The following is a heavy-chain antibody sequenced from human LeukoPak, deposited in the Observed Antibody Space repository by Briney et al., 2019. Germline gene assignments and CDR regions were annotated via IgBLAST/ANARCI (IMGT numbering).Heavy chain of an antibody. J-gene: IGHJ4*02. D-gene: IGHD1-26*01. V-gene: IGHV3-74*01. CDR3: AKGGRAHFGF. CDR2: VNSDGRSI. CDR1: GFTFSSYW. Sequence: PGGSLRLSCAASGFTFSSYWMHWVRQAPGKGLVWVSRVNSDGRSINYADSVKGRFTIYRDNAKNTLYLQMNSLRAEDTAVYYCAKGGRAHFGFWGQGTLVAVSS.